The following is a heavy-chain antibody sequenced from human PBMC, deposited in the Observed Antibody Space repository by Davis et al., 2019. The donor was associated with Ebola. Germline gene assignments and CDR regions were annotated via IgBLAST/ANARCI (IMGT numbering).Heavy chain of an antibody. D-gene: IGHD3-3*01. CDR2: ISSSSSYI. V-gene: IGHV3-21*01. Sequence: PGGSLRLSCAASGFTFSSYSMNWVRQAPGKGLEWVSSISSSSSYIYYADSVKGRFTISRDNAKNSLYLQMNSLRAEDTAVYYCASLAYYDFWSGYYTKDYFDYWGQGTLVTVSS. CDR3: ASLAYYDFWSGYYTKDYFDY. J-gene: IGHJ4*02. CDR1: GFTFSSYS.